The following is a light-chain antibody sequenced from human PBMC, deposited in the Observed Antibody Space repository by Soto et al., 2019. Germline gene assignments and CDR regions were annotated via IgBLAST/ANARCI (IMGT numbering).Light chain of an antibody. Sequence: QSALTQPRSVSGSPRQSVTISCTGTSSDVGGYNYVSWYQQHPGKAPKLMIYDVSKRPSGVPDRFSGSKSGNTASLTISGLQAEDEAAYYCSSYTGSLTLVFGGGTKLTVL. CDR2: DVS. CDR1: SSDVGGYNY. V-gene: IGLV2-11*01. CDR3: SSYTGSLTLV. J-gene: IGLJ3*02.